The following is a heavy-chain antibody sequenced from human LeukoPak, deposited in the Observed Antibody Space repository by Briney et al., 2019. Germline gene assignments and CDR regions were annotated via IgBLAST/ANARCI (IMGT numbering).Heavy chain of an antibody. Sequence: QPGRSLRLSCAASGFTFSSYAMHWVRQAPGKGLEWVAVISNDGSNKYYSESVKGRFTISRDNSKNTLDLQMNSLRTEDTALYYCVFLNTGWYTDGFDMWGQGTMVTVSS. CDR3: VFLNTGWYTDGFDM. CDR2: ISNDGSNK. J-gene: IGHJ3*02. V-gene: IGHV3-30*04. CDR1: GFTFSSYA. D-gene: IGHD6-19*01.